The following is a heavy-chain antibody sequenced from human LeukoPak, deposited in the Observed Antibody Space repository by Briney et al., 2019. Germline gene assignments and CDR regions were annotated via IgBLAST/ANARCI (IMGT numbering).Heavy chain of an antibody. D-gene: IGHD2-8*01. J-gene: IGHJ3*02. Sequence: ASVKVSCKASGYTFTGYYMHWVRQAPGQGLEWMGWINPNSGGTNYAQKFQGRVTMTRDTSISTAYMELSRLRSDDTAVYYCARDLRYCTNGVCYRGSDAFDIWGQGTMVTVSS. V-gene: IGHV1-2*02. CDR3: ARDLRYCTNGVCYRGSDAFDI. CDR1: GYTFTGYY. CDR2: INPNSGGT.